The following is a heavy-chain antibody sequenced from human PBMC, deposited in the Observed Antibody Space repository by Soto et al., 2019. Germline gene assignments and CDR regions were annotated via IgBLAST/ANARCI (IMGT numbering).Heavy chain of an antibody. V-gene: IGHV4-59*01. CDR1: CGSISSYY. CDR3: ASLPAAYYGMDV. CDR2: IYYSGST. J-gene: IGHJ6*02. D-gene: IGHD2-2*01. Sequence: SVTLSLTSAVSCGSISSYYWSWIRQPPGKGLEWIGYIYYSGSTNYNPSLKSRVTISVDTSKNQFSLKLSSVTAADTAVYYCASLPAAYYGMDVWGQGTTVTVSS.